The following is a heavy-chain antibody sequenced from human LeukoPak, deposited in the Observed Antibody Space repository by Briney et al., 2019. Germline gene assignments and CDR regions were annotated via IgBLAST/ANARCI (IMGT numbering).Heavy chain of an antibody. V-gene: IGHV3-30-3*01. J-gene: IGHJ4*02. CDR2: TSYDGSNT. D-gene: IGHD3-10*01. Sequence: GGSLRLSCAASGFTFSNCAMHWVRQAPGKGLEWVAVTSYDGSNTYYADSVKGRFTTSRDNSKNTLYLQMNSLRAEDTAVYYCARRYSYGSGSYPNDYWGQGTLVTVSS. CDR3: ARRYSYGSGSYPNDY. CDR1: GFTFSNCA.